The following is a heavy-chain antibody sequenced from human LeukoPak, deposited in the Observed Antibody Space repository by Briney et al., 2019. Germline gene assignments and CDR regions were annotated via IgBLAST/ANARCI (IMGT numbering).Heavy chain of an antibody. Sequence: ASVKVSCKASGYTFTNYAMNWVRQAPGQGLEWMGWIHPSTGNATYAQGFAGRFVFSLDTSVSTTYLKISSLKAEDTAVYYCARAYQRLGELSLPDYWGQGTLVTVSS. D-gene: IGHD3-16*02. J-gene: IGHJ4*02. V-gene: IGHV7-4-1*02. CDR1: GYTFTNYA. CDR2: IHPSTGNA. CDR3: ARAYQRLGELSLPDY.